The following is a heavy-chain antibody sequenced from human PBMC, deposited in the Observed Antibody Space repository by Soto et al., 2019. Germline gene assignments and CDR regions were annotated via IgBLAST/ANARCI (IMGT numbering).Heavy chain of an antibody. CDR1: GFTFSSYA. D-gene: IGHD4-17*01. V-gene: IGHV3-64*01. Sequence: GGSLRLSCAASGFTFSSYAMHWVRQAPGKGLEYVSAISSNGGSTYYANSVKGRFTISRDNSKNTLYLQMGSLRAEDMADYYCARDLKLTVTDNYYYYYMDVWGKGTTVTVSS. CDR2: ISSNGGST. J-gene: IGHJ6*03. CDR3: ARDLKLTVTDNYYYYYMDV.